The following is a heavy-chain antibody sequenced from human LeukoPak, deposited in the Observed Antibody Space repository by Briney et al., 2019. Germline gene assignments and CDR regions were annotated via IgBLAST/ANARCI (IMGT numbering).Heavy chain of an antibody. CDR3: ARGSVLRFLEWSPLDY. D-gene: IGHD3-3*01. V-gene: IGHV3-9*01. J-gene: IGHJ4*02. Sequence: GGSLRLSCAASGFTFDDYAMHWVRQAPGKGLEWVSGISWNSGSIGYADSVKGRFTISRNNAKNSLYLQMNSLRAEDTALCYCARGSVLRFLEWSPLDYWGQGTLVTVSS. CDR2: ISWNSGSI. CDR1: GFTFDDYA.